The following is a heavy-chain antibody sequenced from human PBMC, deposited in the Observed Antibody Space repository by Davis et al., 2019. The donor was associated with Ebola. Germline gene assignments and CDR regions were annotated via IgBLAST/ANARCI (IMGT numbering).Heavy chain of an antibody. CDR1: GFTFSSYW. V-gene: IGHV3-74*01. CDR2: INSDGSST. CDR3: ARAPLSYYFDY. J-gene: IGHJ4*02. Sequence: GESLKISCAASGFTFSSYWMHWVRQAPGKGLVWVSRINSDGSSTSYADSVKGRFTISRDNAKNTLYLQMNSLRAEDTAVYYCARAPLSYYFDYWGQGTLVTVSS.